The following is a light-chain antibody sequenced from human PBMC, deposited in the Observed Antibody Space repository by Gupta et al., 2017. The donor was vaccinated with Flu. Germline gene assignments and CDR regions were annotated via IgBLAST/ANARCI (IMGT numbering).Light chain of an antibody. V-gene: IGLV7-46*01. CDR3: LLSYSGARPVV. CDR1: TGAVTSGHY. Sequence: AVVTQEPSLTASPGGTVTLTRGPTTGAVTSGHYPYWFQQKPGQAPRTLIYDTSNKHSWTPARFSGSLLGGKAALTLSGAQPEDEAEYYCLLSYSGARPVVFGGGTKLTVL. J-gene: IGLJ2*01. CDR2: DTS.